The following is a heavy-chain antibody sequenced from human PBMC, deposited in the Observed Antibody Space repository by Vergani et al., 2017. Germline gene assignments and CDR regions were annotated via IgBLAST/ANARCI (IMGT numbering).Heavy chain of an antibody. Sequence: QVQLVESGGGVVQPGRSLRLSCAASGFTFSSYGMHWVRQAPGKGLEWVAVISYDGSNKYYADSVKGRFTISRDNSKNTLYLQMNSLRAEDTAVYYCAREFMGGFGANRAFDIWGQGTMVTVSS. CDR3: AREFMGGFGANRAFDI. V-gene: IGHV3-30*03. CDR2: ISYDGSNK. D-gene: IGHD3-10*01. CDR1: GFTFSSYG. J-gene: IGHJ3*02.